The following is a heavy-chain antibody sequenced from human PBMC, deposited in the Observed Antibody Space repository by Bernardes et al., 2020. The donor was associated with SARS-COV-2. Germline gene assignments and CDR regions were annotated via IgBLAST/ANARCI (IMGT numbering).Heavy chain of an antibody. CDR1: RFTCSTYA. CDR3: AREVASTCVWFDY. Sequence: GGLLRLSNASSRFTCSTYAFHWVLPSPGKGLEWLAVMSYEGSNKFYTDSVKGRFTISRDNSKNTLYLQMNSLRAEDTAVYYCAREVASTCVWFDYWGQGTLVTVSS. CDR2: MSYEGSNK. V-gene: IGHV3-30-3*01. D-gene: IGHD3-16*01. J-gene: IGHJ4*02.